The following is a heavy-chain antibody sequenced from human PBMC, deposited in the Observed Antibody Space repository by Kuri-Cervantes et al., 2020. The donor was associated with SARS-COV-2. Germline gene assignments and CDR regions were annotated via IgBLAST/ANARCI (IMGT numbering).Heavy chain of an antibody. CDR1: GFTFSDYY. D-gene: IGHD5-24*01. V-gene: IGHV3-11*06. Sequence: GGSLRLSCAASGFTFSDYYMSWIRQAPGKGLEWVSSISSSSSYIYYADSVKGRFTISRDNAKNSLYLQMNSLRAEDTAVYYCARTLREMATIARYFGLWGRGTLVTVSS. CDR2: ISSSSSYI. CDR3: ARTLREMATIARYFGL. J-gene: IGHJ2*01.